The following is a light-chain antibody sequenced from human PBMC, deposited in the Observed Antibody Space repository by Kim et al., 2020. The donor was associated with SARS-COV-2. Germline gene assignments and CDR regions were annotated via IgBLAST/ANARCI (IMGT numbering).Light chain of an antibody. CDR1: QSVSSN. J-gene: IGKJ1*01. CDR3: QQYSNWPGT. V-gene: IGKV3-15*01. Sequence: IVVTQSPATLSVSPGEGATLSCRASQSVSSNLAWYQQKPGQAPRLLMCGASTRATGTSPRFSGSGSGTEFTLTISSLQSEDFAVYYCQQYSNWPGTFGQGTKVEIK. CDR2: GAS.